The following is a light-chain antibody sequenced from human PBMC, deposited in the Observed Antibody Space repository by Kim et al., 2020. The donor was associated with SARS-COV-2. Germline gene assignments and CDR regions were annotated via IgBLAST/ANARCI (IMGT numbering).Light chain of an antibody. CDR3: CSYTSSSTYV. V-gene: IGLV2-14*03. CDR2: DVS. J-gene: IGLJ1*01. CDR1: SGDVGGYDY. Sequence: QSALTQTASVSGSPGQSITISCTGTSGDVGGYDYVSWYQHHPGKAPKLMIYDVSKWPSGVSNRFSGSKSGNTASLTISGLQAEDEADYYCCSYTSSSTYVFGGGTKVTVL.